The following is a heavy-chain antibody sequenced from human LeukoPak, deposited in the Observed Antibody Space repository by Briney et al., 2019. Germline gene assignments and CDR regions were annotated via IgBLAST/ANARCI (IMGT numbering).Heavy chain of an antibody. CDR2: INPSGGST. J-gene: IGHJ4*02. V-gene: IGHV1-46*01. CDR1: GYDFTSVG. Sequence: GASVKVSCKASGYDFTSVGITWVRRAPGQGLEWLGIINPSGGSTSYAQKYQGRVTMTRDMSTSTAYMELTSLRSEDTAVYYCAADLNYYDSSGSGDYWGQGTLVTVSS. CDR3: AADLNYYDSSGSGDY. D-gene: IGHD3-22*01.